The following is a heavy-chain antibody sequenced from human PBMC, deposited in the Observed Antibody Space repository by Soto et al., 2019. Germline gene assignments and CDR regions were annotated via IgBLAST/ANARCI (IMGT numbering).Heavy chain of an antibody. CDR1: GFTFRNYA. D-gene: IGHD2-21*02. CDR2: IMGDGGVT. V-gene: IGHV3-7*01. Sequence: PGGSLRLSCAASGFTFRNYAMSWVRQAPGKGLEWVATIMGDGGVTKYADSVKGRFTISRDNAKNSVSLQMNSLRVEDTAVYYCARDTDYYQAHHWGQGTLVTVSS. J-gene: IGHJ5*02. CDR3: ARDTDYYQAHH.